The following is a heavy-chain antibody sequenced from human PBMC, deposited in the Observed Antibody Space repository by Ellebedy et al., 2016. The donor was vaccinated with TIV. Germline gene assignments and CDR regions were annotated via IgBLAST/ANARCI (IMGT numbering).Heavy chain of an antibody. V-gene: IGHV4-39*07. CDR3: ARGKGGPTHHAFDI. Sequence: SETLSLTXSVSGGFIRFSNYYWGWIRQPPGKGLEWIGSIYYSGTAYYNPSLKSRVTISVDTSKNQFSLKLSSVTAADTAVYYCARGKGGPTHHAFDIWGQGTVVTVSS. CDR2: IYYSGTA. J-gene: IGHJ3*02. D-gene: IGHD3-16*01. CDR1: GGFIRFSNYY.